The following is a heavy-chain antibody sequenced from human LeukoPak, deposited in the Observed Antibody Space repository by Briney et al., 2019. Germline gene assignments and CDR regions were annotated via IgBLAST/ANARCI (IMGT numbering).Heavy chain of an antibody. D-gene: IGHD3-3*01. J-gene: IGHJ6*02. CDR1: GFTFRSYG. Sequence: PGGSLRLSCAASGFTFRSYGMHWVRQAPGKGLEWVAAIWHDGSIKYYADSVKGRFTISRDDSKKNLDLQMNSLRAEDTAVYFCARDRAHYDFWSGYYSLAYGMDVWGLGTTVSVSS. CDR2: IWHDGSIK. V-gene: IGHV3-33*01. CDR3: ARDRAHYDFWSGYYSLAYGMDV.